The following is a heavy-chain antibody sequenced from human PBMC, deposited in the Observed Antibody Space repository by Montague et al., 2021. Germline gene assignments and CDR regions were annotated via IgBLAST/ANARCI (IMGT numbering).Heavy chain of an antibody. J-gene: IGHJ4*02. CDR1: GGSISSFY. V-gene: IGHV4-59*13. D-gene: IGHD5-18*01. Sequence: SETLSLTCTVSGGSISSFYWSWIRQPPAKGLELIAYIYYSGSAGGTTNYNPSLKSRVTISVDSSKNQLSLQLTSVTTADTAVYYCARGRGNSYVSFDSWGQGTLISVSS. CDR2: IYYSGSAGGTT. CDR3: ARGRGNSYVSFDS.